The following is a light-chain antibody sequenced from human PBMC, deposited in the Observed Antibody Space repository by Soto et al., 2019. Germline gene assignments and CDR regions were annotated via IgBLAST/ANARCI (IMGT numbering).Light chain of an antibody. CDR2: AAS. V-gene: IGKV1-39*01. CDR1: QSIRNY. Sequence: DIQMTQSPSSLSESVGDRVTISCRASQSIRNYVRWYQQNPGTAPKLLIRAASTLQSGVPSRFSGSGSGTDFTLTISSLQIEDFATYFCQQTDSTPQTFGQGTNVEI. CDR3: QQTDSTPQT. J-gene: IGKJ1*01.